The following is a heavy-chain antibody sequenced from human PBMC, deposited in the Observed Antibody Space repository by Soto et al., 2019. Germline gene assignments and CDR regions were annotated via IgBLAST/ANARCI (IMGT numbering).Heavy chain of an antibody. Sequence: SETLSLTCTVVGGSSSSNYWSWIRQPPGKGLEWIGYIYYSGSTNYNPSLKSRVTISVDTSKNQFSLKLSSVTAADTAVYYCARVGWYCSSTSCYQYYFDYWGQGTLVTVSS. CDR2: IYYSGST. CDR3: ARVGWYCSSTSCYQYYFDY. CDR1: GGSSSSNY. V-gene: IGHV4-59*01. D-gene: IGHD2-2*01. J-gene: IGHJ4*02.